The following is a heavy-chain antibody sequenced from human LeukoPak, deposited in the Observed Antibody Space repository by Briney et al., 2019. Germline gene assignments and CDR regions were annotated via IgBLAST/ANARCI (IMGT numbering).Heavy chain of an antibody. Sequence: GGSLRLSCAASGFTFSSYGMHWVRQAPGKRLEWVAVISYDGSNKYYADSVKGRFTISRDNSKNTLYLQMNSLRAEDTAVYYCARDKEQMYYYDSSGYPAIGAFDIWGQGTMVTVSS. CDR2: ISYDGSNK. D-gene: IGHD3-22*01. V-gene: IGHV3-30*03. CDR1: GFTFSSYG. J-gene: IGHJ3*02. CDR3: ARDKEQMYYYDSSGYPAIGAFDI.